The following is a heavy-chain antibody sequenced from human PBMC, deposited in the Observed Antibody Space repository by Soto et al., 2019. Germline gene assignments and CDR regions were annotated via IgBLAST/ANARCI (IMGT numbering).Heavy chain of an antibody. J-gene: IGHJ5*02. CDR3: ARDLRYYDSSGYSRWFDP. V-gene: IGHV4-59*01. CDR1: GGSISSYY. D-gene: IGHD3-22*01. Sequence: PSETLSLTCTVSGGSISSYYWSWIRQPPGKGLEWIGYIYYSGSTNYNPSLKSRVTISVDTSKNQFSLKLSSVTAADTAVYYCARDLRYYDSSGYSRWFDPWGQGTLVTVSS. CDR2: IYYSGST.